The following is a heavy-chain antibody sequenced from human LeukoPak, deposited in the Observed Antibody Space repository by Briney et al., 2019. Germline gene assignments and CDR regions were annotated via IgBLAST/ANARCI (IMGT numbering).Heavy chain of an antibody. CDR2: IYYSGST. CDR3: ARSACYYDSSGYPTSYYFDY. Sequence: SETLSLTCTVSGGSISSYYWSWIRQPPGKGLEWIGYIYYSGSTNYNPSLKSRVTISVDTSKNQFSLKLSSVTAADTAVYYCARSACYYDSSGYPTSYYFDYWGQGTLVTVSS. J-gene: IGHJ4*02. CDR1: GGSISSYY. V-gene: IGHV4-59*01. D-gene: IGHD3-22*01.